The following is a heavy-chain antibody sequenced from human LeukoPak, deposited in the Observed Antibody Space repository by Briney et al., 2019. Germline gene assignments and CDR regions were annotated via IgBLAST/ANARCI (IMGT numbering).Heavy chain of an antibody. CDR2: MNPNSGDT. D-gene: IGHD2-8*01. V-gene: IGHV1-8*01. CDR1: GYTFTSYY. CDR3: ASANFQH. Sequence: ASVKVSCKASGYTFTSYYMHWVRQAPGQGLEWMGWMNPNSGDTAYAQNFQGRVTITRSTSLTTAYMELSSLRSEDTAVYYCASANFQHWGQGTLVTVSS. J-gene: IGHJ1*01.